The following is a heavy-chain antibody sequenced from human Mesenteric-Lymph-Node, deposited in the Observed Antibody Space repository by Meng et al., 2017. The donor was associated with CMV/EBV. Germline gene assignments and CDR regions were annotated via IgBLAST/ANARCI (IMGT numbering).Heavy chain of an antibody. CDR1: GYTFTSYY. D-gene: IGHD1-26*01. Sequence: ASVKVSCKASGYTFTSYYMHWVRQAPGQGFEWMGWININSGGSHYAQNFQDRVTLTRDTSISTAYLDLSTLRSDDTAVYYCARDVGGSFDHWGQGALVTVSS. V-gene: IGHV1-2*02. CDR3: ARDVGGSFDH. CDR2: ININSGGS. J-gene: IGHJ4*02.